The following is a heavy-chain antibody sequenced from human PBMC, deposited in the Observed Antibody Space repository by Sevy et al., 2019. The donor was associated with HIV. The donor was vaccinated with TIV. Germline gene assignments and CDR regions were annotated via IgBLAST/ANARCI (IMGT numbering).Heavy chain of an antibody. V-gene: IGHV3-30*04. Sequence: GGSLRLSCAASGFPFRSYAMSWVRQAPGKGLEWVAIISFDGRNKRLAESVKGRFTISRDDSKNTVYLQMTSLRPEDTAVYYCARDHCTDGACFRSGYFDYWGQGTLVTVSS. CDR3: ARDHCTDGACFRSGYFDY. D-gene: IGHD2-8*01. J-gene: IGHJ4*02. CDR1: GFPFRSYA. CDR2: ISFDGRNK.